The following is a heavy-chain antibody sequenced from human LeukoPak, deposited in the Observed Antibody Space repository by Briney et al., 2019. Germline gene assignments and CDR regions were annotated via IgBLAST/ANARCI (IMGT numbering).Heavy chain of an antibody. CDR3: AKCRYQLRRLGGFDI. J-gene: IGHJ3*02. Sequence: GGSLRLSCAASGFTLSSYWMHWVRQAPGKGLEWVSTISGSGGNTYYADSVKGRFTISRDDSENTVYLQMNSLRAEDTAVYYCAKCRYQLRRLGGFDIWGQGTMVTVSS. D-gene: IGHD2-2*01. V-gene: IGHV3-23*01. CDR1: GFTLSSYW. CDR2: ISGSGGNT.